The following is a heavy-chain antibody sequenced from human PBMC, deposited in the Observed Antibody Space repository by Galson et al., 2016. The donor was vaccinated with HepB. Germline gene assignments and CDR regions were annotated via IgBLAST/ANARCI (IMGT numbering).Heavy chain of an antibody. V-gene: IGHV4-38-2*01. CDR1: SYSLSSGYY. J-gene: IGHJ4*02. Sequence: SETLSLTCDVSSYSLSSGYYWGWIRQRPGKGLEWIGTIYYNGRTHYSPSLKSRVTISLDTSKNQFSLKVTSVTTADTAVYYCARATYPFYFDSWGQGTLVAVSA. CDR2: IYYNGRT. CDR3: ARATYPFYFDS. D-gene: IGHD5-24*01.